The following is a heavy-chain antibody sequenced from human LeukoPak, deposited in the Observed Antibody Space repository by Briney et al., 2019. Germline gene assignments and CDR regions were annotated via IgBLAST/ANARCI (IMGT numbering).Heavy chain of an antibody. V-gene: IGHV4-59*01. CDR2: IYYSGST. CDR1: GGSISSYY. CDR3: ARLLWFGELKLDYYGMDV. Sequence: SETLSLTCTVSGGSISSYYWSWIRQPPGKGLEWIGYIYYSGSTNYNPSLKSRVTVSVDTSKNQFSLKLSSVTAADTAVYYCARLLWFGELKLDYYGMDVWGQGTTVTVSS. D-gene: IGHD3-10*01. J-gene: IGHJ6*02.